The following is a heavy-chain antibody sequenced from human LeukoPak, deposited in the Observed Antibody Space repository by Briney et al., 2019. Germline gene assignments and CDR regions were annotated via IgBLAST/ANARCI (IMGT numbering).Heavy chain of an antibody. CDR3: ARGAPGSYCSGGSCPYFDY. CDR1: GYTFTSYD. Sequence: ASVKVSCKASGYTFTSYDINWVRQATGQGLEWMGWVNPNSGHTGYAQKFQGRVTMTRNTPITTAYMELSSLTSGDTAVYYCARGAPGSYCSGGSCPYFDYWGQGTLVSVSS. D-gene: IGHD2-15*01. J-gene: IGHJ4*02. CDR2: VNPNSGHT. V-gene: IGHV1-8*01.